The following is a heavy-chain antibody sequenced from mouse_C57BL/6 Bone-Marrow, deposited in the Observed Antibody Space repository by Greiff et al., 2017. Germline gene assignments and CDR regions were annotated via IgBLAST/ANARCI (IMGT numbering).Heavy chain of an antibody. CDR2: IDPSDSYT. V-gene: IGHV1-69*01. CDR1: GYTFTSYW. CDR3: ARNPDGYYNDY. J-gene: IGHJ2*01. Sequence: VQLQQPGAELVMPGASVKLSCKASGYTFTSYWMHWVKQRPGQGLEWIGEIDPSDSYTNYNQKFKGKSTLTVDKSSSTAYMQLSSLTSEDSAVYYCARNPDGYYNDYWGQGTTLTVSS. D-gene: IGHD2-3*01.